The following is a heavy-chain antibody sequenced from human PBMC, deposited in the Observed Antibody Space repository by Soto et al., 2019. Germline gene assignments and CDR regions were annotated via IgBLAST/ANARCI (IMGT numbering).Heavy chain of an antibody. CDR2: INHSGST. Sequence: PGETLSLTCAASGFSFSSYYLSWVRQPPGRGLEWIGDINHSGSTNYNPSLKSRVTISVDTSKNQFSLKLSSVTAADTAVYYCARGPRTMIVVPGYYYYGMDVWGQGTTVTVSS. D-gene: IGHD3-22*01. J-gene: IGHJ6*02. CDR3: ARGPRTMIVVPGYYYYGMDV. CDR1: GFSFSSYY. V-gene: IGHV4-34*01.